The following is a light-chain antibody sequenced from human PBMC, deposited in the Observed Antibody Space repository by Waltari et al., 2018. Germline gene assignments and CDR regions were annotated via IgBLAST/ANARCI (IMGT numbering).Light chain of an antibody. CDR2: KAS. CDR1: QSIDNW. V-gene: IGKV1-5*03. CDR3: QQYDRFSAT. J-gene: IGKJ1*01. Sequence: DIQLTQSPSTLSASVGDRVTTTCRASQSIDNWLAWYQQKPGKAPKLLIYKASRLDSGVPSRFSGSGSGAEFTLTISSLQPDDFATYYCQQYDRFSATFGQGTQVEIK.